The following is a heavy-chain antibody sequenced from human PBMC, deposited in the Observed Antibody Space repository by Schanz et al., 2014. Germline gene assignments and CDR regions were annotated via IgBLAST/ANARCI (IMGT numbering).Heavy chain of an antibody. CDR3: ARAKRFGDMDV. J-gene: IGHJ4*02. CDR1: GYTFTSYG. CDR2: INGYNGHT. V-gene: IGHV1-18*01. D-gene: IGHD3-10*01. Sequence: QVQLVQSGAEVKKPGASVKVSCKASGYTFTSYGINWVRQAPGQGLEWMGWINGYNGHTLYAQKFQGRVTMTADTSTSTAYMDLRSLRSDDTAVYYCARAKRFGDMDVWGQGSLVTVSP.